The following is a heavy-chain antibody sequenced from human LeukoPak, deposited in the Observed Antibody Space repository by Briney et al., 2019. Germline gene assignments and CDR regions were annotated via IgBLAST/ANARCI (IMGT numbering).Heavy chain of an antibody. CDR1: GGSISSYY. CDR2: IYYSGST. D-gene: IGHD6-13*01. CDR3: TAASGSYWYFDL. J-gene: IGHJ2*01. Sequence: SETLSLTCTVSGGSISSYYWSWIRQPPGKGLEWVGFIYYSGSTNYKPPLKSRLTISVDTSKSQFSLRLSSVTAADTAVYYCTAASGSYWYFDLWGRGTLVTVSS. V-gene: IGHV4-59*08.